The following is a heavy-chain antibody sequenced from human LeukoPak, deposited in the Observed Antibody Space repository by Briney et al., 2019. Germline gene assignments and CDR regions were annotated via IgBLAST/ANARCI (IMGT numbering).Heavy chain of an antibody. CDR2: ISSSGSTI. V-gene: IGHV3-11*01. Sequence: PGGSLRLSCAASGFTFSDYYMSWIRQAPGKGLEWVSYISSSGSTIYYADSVKGRFTISRDNAKNSLYLQMNSLRAEDTAVYYCARFDLAAASFYGMDVWGQGTTVTVSS. CDR3: ARFDLAAASFYGMDV. CDR1: GFTFSDYY. D-gene: IGHD6-13*01. J-gene: IGHJ6*02.